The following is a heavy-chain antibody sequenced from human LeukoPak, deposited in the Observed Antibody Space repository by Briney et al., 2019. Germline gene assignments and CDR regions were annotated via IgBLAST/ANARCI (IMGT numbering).Heavy chain of an antibody. Sequence: TSQTLSLTCTVSGGSISSGGYYWSWIRQHPGKGLEWIGYIYYSGSTYYNPSLKSRVTISVDTSKNQFSLKLSSVTAADTAVYYCARDRRSYDFWSGHYGMDVWGQGTTVTVS. CDR1: GGSISSGGYY. V-gene: IGHV4-31*03. J-gene: IGHJ6*02. CDR3: ARDRRSYDFWSGHYGMDV. CDR2: IYYSGST. D-gene: IGHD3-3*01.